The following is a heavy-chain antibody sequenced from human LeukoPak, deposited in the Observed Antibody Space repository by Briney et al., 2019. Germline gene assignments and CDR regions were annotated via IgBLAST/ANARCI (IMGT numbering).Heavy chain of an antibody. Sequence: GGSLRLSCAASGFTVNTTFMNWVRQAPGKGLEWVAMIYSGGITYYADSVKGRFTISRDNSKNTLYLQMNSLRAEDTAVYYCARVDETYYYDSTTLDYWGQGTLVTVSS. V-gene: IGHV3-66*02. J-gene: IGHJ4*02. CDR1: GFTVNTTF. CDR3: ARVDETYYYDSTTLDY. CDR2: IYSGGIT. D-gene: IGHD3-22*01.